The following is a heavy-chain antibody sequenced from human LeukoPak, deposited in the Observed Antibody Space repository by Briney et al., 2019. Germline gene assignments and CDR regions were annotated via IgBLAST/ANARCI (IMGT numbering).Heavy chain of an antibody. CDR3: ARHIYCGGDCSPPVY. D-gene: IGHD2-21*02. J-gene: IGHJ4*02. Sequence: SETLSLTCTVSGGSISSGVYYWSWIRQPPGKGLEWIGSLYYTGSTYYNSPLKSQVTISVDMSKNQFSLKLSSVTAADTAVYYCARHIYCGGDCSPPVYWGQGTLVTVSS. CDR2: LYYTGST. V-gene: IGHV4-39*01. CDR1: GGSISSGVYY.